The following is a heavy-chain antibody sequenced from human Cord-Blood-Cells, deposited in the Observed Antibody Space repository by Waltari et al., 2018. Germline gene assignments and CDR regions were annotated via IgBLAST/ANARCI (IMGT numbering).Heavy chain of an antibody. CDR3: AKDRVPAMALTWFDP. CDR2: ISWNSGSI. V-gene: IGHV3-9*01. CDR1: GFTFDDYA. Sequence: EVQLVESGGGLVQPGRSLRLSCAASGFTFDDYAMHWVRQAPGEGLEWVSGISWNSGSIGYADSVKGRFTISRDNAKNSLYLQMNSLRAEDTALYYCAKDRVPAMALTWFDPWGQGTLVTVSS. J-gene: IGHJ5*02. D-gene: IGHD5-18*01.